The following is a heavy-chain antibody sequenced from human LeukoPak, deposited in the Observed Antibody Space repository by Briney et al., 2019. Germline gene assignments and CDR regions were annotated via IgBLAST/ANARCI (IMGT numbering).Heavy chain of an antibody. Sequence: PGRSLRLSCTVSGFTFGDHAMSWARQAPGKGLEWVGFIRSKTYGGTTKYAASVKGRFIISRDDSTSIAYLQMNSLKTEDTAVYYCTRGPIQLWLYHGMDVWGQGTTVTVSS. CDR1: GFTFGDHA. V-gene: IGHV3-49*04. CDR2: IRSKTYGGTT. D-gene: IGHD5-18*01. CDR3: TRGPIQLWLYHGMDV. J-gene: IGHJ6*02.